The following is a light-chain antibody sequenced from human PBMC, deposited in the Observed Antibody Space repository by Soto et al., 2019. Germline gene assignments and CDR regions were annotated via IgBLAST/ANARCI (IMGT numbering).Light chain of an antibody. V-gene: IGLV7-46*01. J-gene: IGLJ3*02. CDR3: FLSQSGDRL. CDR2: DTY. Sequence: QAVVTQEPSLTVSPGGTVTLTCGSSTGGVTSGHWPYGIQQKPGQAPRTLIYDTYSKHSWTPGRFSGSIVGGKAALTLSGAQPEDEADYYCFLSQSGDRLFGGGTKLTVL. CDR1: TGGVTSGHW.